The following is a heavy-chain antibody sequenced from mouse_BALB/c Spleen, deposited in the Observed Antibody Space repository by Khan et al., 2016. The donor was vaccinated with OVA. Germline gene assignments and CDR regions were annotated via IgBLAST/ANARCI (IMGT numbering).Heavy chain of an antibody. V-gene: IGHV14-1*02. CDR3: ARSGYIAWFGY. CDR1: GFNIKDYY. D-gene: IGHD1-3*01. CDR2: IDPESDKT. Sequence: VQLQQSGAELVRPGALVKLSCKASGFNIKDYYMHWVKQRPEQGLEWIGWIDPESDKTIYAPKFQGKASITREPSSNPAYRQLTSLTSEYTAVYYCARSGYIAWFGYWGQGTLVTVSA. J-gene: IGHJ3*01.